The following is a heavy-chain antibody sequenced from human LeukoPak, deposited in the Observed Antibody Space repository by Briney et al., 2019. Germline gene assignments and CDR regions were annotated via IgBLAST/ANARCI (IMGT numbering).Heavy chain of an antibody. CDR2: INPNSGGT. Sequence: ASVKVSCKTSEYTFSGYYIHWVRQAPGQGLEWMGWINPNSGGTNYAQKFQGRVTMTRDTSISTAYMELSRLRSDDTAVYYCARDDLRFLECSSWGQGTLVTVSS. J-gene: IGHJ5*02. CDR1: EYTFSGYY. V-gene: IGHV1-2*02. D-gene: IGHD3-3*01. CDR3: ARDDLRFLECSS.